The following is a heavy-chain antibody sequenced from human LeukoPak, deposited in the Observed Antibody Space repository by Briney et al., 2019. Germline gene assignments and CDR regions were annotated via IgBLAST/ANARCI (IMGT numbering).Heavy chain of an antibody. CDR2: ISYDGSNK. CDR1: GFTFSSYG. D-gene: IGHD4-17*01. V-gene: IGHV3-30*18. CDR3: AKDIRTVTTSFDY. J-gene: IGHJ4*02. Sequence: GGSLRLSCAASGFTFSSYGMNWVRQAPGKGLEWVAVISYDGSNKYYADSVKGRFTISRDNSKITLYLQMNSLRAADTAVYYCAKDIRTVTTSFDYWGQGTPVPVSS.